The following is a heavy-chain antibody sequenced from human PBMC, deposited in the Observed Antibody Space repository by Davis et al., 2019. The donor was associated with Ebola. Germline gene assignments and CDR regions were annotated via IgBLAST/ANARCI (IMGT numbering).Heavy chain of an antibody. J-gene: IGHJ4*02. V-gene: IGHV1-24*01. CDR1: GYTLTELS. Sequence: ASVKVSCKVSGYTLTELSMHWVRQAPGKGLEWMGGFDPEDGETIYAQKFQGRVTMTEDTSTDTAYMELSSLRSEDTAVYYCATHEPTQWELLFDYWGQGTLVTVSS. D-gene: IGHD1-26*01. CDR3: ATHEPTQWELLFDY. CDR2: FDPEDGET.